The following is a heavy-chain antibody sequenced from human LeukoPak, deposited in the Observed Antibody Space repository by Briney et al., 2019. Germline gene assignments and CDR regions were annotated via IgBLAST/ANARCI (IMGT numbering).Heavy chain of an antibody. CDR1: GGSISSYY. V-gene: IGHV4-59*01. CDR2: IYYSGST. CDR3: ARVSGYDYYRGFWFDP. D-gene: IGHD5-12*01. J-gene: IGHJ5*02. Sequence: PSETLSLTCTVSGGSISSYYWSWIRQPPGKGLEWIGYIYYSGSTNYNPSLKSRVTISVDTSKNQFSLKLSSVTAADTAVYYCARVSGYDYYRGFWFDPWGQGTLVTVSS.